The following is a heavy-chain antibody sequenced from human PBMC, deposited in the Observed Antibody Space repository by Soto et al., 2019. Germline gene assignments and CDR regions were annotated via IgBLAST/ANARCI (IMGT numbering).Heavy chain of an antibody. CDR1: GGTFSSYA. CDR2: IIPIFGTA. D-gene: IGHD3-22*01. J-gene: IGHJ4*02. CDR3: ARAYGRYYDSSGGDWCY. V-gene: IGHV1-69*13. Sequence: GASVKVSCKASGGTFSSYAISWVRQAPGQGLEWMGGIIPIFGTANYAQKFQGRVTITADESTSTAYMELSSLRSEDTAVYYCARAYGRYYDSSGGDWCYWGQGTLVTVSS.